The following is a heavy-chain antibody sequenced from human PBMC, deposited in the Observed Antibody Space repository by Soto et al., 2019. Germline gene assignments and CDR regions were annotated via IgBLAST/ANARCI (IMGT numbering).Heavy chain of an antibody. D-gene: IGHD3-10*02. V-gene: IGHV4-31*03. CDR3: AREGNVRGAVGVDY. CDR2: IYNSGNT. J-gene: IGHJ4*02. Sequence: QVQLQESGPGLVKPSQTLSLTCTVSGGSISSGGYYWSWIRQHPEKGLEWIGYIYNSGNTFYTPSLESRVTISADTSKNQFSLKLTSVTAADRAVYFCAREGNVRGAVGVDYWGQGTLVTVSS. CDR1: GGSISSGGYY.